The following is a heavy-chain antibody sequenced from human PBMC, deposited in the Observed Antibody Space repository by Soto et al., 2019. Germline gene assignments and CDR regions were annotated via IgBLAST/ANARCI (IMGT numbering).Heavy chain of an antibody. V-gene: IGHV1-69*01. Sequence: QVQLVQSGAEVKKPGSSVKVSCTASGGAFRNYAVSWVRQAPGQGLEWMGAVMPTFGAGVYAQKFQGRLTIVADESTNTAYLNVSSLTLEDAAIYYCAASRGFYEAMDAWGQGTTLTVSS. D-gene: IGHD3-22*01. J-gene: IGHJ6*02. CDR2: VMPTFGAG. CDR1: GGAFRNYA. CDR3: AASRGFYEAMDA.